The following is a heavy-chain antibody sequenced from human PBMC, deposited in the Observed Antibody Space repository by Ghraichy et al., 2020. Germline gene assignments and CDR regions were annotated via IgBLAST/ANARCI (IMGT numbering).Heavy chain of an antibody. CDR2: INPDGTIT. Sequence: GGSLRLSCAASGFILSSDWMHWVHQVPGKGLVWVSHINPDGTITNYVDSVKGRFTISRDIAKNTLYLQMNSLTVDDTALYYCTKGGSTALGDWGQGTLVTVAS. J-gene: IGHJ4*02. D-gene: IGHD3-16*01. V-gene: IGHV3-74*01. CDR3: TKGGSTALGD. CDR1: GFILSSDW.